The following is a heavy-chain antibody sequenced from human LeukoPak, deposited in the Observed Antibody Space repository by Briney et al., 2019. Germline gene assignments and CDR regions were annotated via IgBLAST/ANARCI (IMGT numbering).Heavy chain of an antibody. D-gene: IGHD5-18*01. CDR3: ARDDFFGYSYGLDY. CDR2: INPNSGDT. CDR1: GYTFTGYY. V-gene: IGHV1-2*02. Sequence: ASVKVSCKASGYTFTGYYMHWVRQAPGQGLEWMGWINPNSGDTNYAQKFQGRVTMTRDTSISTAYMELSRLRSDDTAVYYCARDDFFGYSYGLDYWGQGTLVTVSS. J-gene: IGHJ4*02.